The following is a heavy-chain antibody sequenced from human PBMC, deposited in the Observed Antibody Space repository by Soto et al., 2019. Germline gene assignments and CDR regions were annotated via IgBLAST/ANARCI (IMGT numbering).Heavy chain of an antibody. V-gene: IGHV4-34*01. Sequence: QVQLQQWGAGLLKPSETLPLTCAVYGGSFSGYYWSWIRQPPGKGLEWIGEINHSGSTNYNPSLKSRVTISVDTSKNQFSLKLSSVTAADTAVYYCAREYGGNSGTFDYWGQGTLVTVSS. CDR3: AREYGGNSGTFDY. CDR1: GGSFSGYY. D-gene: IGHD2-21*02. CDR2: INHSGST. J-gene: IGHJ4*02.